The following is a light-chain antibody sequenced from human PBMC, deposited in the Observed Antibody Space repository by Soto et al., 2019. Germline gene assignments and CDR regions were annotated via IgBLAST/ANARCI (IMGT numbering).Light chain of an antibody. CDR1: QGVSRK. J-gene: IGKJ1*01. CDR3: LQDYNYPWT. CDR2: GAS. V-gene: IGKV3-15*01. Sequence: DIVMTQSPATLSVAPGERVTFSCRASQGVSRKLAWYQHKPGQAPRLLISGASTGATGIPARFSGSGSGTEFTLTISSLQSEDCAIYYCLQDYNYPWTFGQGTKVEIK.